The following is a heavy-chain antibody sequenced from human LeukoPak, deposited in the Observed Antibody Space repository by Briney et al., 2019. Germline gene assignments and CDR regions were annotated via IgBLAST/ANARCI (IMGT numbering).Heavy chain of an antibody. D-gene: IGHD2-8*01. CDR3: ARRIMGTTGHAFDF. Sequence: GGSLRLSCAASGFIFSDHPMGWIRQAPGKGLEWLSYTRVSDNKLYYADSVKGRFTISRDNAQTLLYLQMNSLRAEDTAVYYCARRIMGTTGHAFDFWGQGTMVTVSS. V-gene: IGHV3-11*01. CDR2: TRVSDNKL. J-gene: IGHJ3*01. CDR1: GFIFSDHP.